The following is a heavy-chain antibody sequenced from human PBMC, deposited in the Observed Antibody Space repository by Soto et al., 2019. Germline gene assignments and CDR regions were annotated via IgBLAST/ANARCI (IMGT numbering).Heavy chain of an antibody. CDR3: ARDYLPYDFWSGYYSLGPDAFDI. J-gene: IGHJ3*02. D-gene: IGHD3-3*01. CDR1: GFTFDDYA. CDR2: ISWDSGSI. V-gene: IGHV3-9*01. Sequence: SLRLSCAASGFTFDDYAMHWVRQAPGKGLEWVSGISWDSGSIDYADSVKGRFTISRDNAKNSLYLQMNSLRAEDTAVYYCARDYLPYDFWSGYYSLGPDAFDIWGQGTMVTVSS.